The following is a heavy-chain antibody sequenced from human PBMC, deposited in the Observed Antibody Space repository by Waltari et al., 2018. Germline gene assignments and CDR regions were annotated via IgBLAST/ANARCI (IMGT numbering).Heavy chain of an antibody. CDR2: IYTSGST. CDR1: GGSISSYY. Sequence: QVQLQESGPGLVKPSETLSLTCTVSGGSISSYYWSWIRQPAGKGLEWIGRIYTSGSTNYNPSLKSRVTMSVDTSKNQFSLKLSSVTAADTAVYYCARGGDFWSGYYQDYYYYMDVWGKGTTVTISS. CDR3: ARGGDFWSGYYQDYYYYMDV. V-gene: IGHV4-4*07. J-gene: IGHJ6*03. D-gene: IGHD3-3*01.